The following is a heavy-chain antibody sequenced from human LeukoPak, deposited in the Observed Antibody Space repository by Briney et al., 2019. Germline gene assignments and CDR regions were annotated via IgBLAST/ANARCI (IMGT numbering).Heavy chain of an antibody. J-gene: IGHJ5*02. D-gene: IGHD3-10*01. Sequence: GASVKVSCKASGYTFTSYGISWVRQAPGQGLEWMGWISAYNGNTNYAQKLQGRVTMTTDTSTSTAYMELRSLRSDDTAVYYCARDWSFGSGSYNNWFDPWGQGTLVTVSP. CDR3: ARDWSFGSGSYNNWFDP. CDR1: GYTFTSYG. CDR2: ISAYNGNT. V-gene: IGHV1-18*04.